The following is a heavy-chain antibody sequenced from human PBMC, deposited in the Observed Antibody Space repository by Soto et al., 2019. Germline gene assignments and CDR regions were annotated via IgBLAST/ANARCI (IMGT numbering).Heavy chain of an antibody. Sequence: VQLVESGGGVVQPGRSLRLSCAASGFTFSDYAMHWVRQAPGKGLEWVAVVSHDGRNTHYADSVKGRFTISRDSSKNTVPLEITSLRAEDTAVYYWAKGGRQWLVTSDFNYWGQGALVTVSS. CDR2: VSHDGRNT. D-gene: IGHD6-19*01. CDR1: GFTFSDYA. J-gene: IGHJ4*02. V-gene: IGHV3-30*18. CDR3: AKGGRQWLVTSDFNY.